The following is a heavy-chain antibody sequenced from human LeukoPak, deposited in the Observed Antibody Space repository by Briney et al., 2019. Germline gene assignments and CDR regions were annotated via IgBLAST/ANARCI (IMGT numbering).Heavy chain of an antibody. CDR2: ISSSGDFT. J-gene: IGHJ4*02. D-gene: IGHD3-22*01. Sequence: PGGSLRLSCAAPGFTFNNYAMSWVRQAPGKGLEWVSAISSSGDFTFYADSVKGRFTISRDNSRYTLYLQMNSLRAEDAAVYYCAKDRPNYYESNGHYYRLNGDYWGQGTLVTVSS. V-gene: IGHV3-23*01. CDR1: GFTFNNYA. CDR3: AKDRPNYYESNGHYYRLNGDY.